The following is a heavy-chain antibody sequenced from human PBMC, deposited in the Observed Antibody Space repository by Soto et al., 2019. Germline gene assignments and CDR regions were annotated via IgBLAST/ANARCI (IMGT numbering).Heavy chain of an antibody. V-gene: IGHV4-59*08. CDR3: ARAPRGNYGYPSYFDY. CDR1: GGSVTTYY. CDR2: ASYSGST. D-gene: IGHD3-10*01. Sequence: SETLSLTCTVSGGSVTTYYWSWIRQPPGKGLEWIGYASYSGSTNYNPTLRSRATISVDASKNQFSLKVNSVTAADSALYYCARAPRGNYGYPSYFDYWGQGTLVTVSS. J-gene: IGHJ4*02.